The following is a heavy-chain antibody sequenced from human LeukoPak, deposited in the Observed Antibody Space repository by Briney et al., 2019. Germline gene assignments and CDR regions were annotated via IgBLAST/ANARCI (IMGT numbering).Heavy chain of an antibody. CDR2: ISYDGSNK. D-gene: IGHD6-13*01. CDR3: AREAAAAGWSDY. CDR1: GFTFSSYA. V-gene: IGHV3-30-3*01. J-gene: IGHJ4*02. Sequence: PGGSLRLSCAASGFTFSSYAMHWVRQAPGKGLEWVAVISYDGSNKYYADSVKGRFTISRDNSKNTLYLQMNSLRAEDTAVYYCAREAAAAGWSDYWGQGTLVTVSS.